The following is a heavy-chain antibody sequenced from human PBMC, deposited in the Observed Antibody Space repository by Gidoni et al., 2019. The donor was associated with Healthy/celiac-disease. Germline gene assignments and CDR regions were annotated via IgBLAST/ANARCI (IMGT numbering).Heavy chain of an antibody. CDR1: GFSLSTSGVC. D-gene: IGHD6-13*01. V-gene: IGHV2-5*01. Sequence: QITLKESGPTLVKPTQTLTLTCTFSGFSLSTSGVCVGWIRQPPGKALECLALIYGNDDKRYSPSLKGRLTIAKDTSKNQVVLTMTNMDPVDTATYYCAHTRSYSSSWLDKNWFDPWGQGTLVTVSS. CDR2: IYGNDDK. CDR3: AHTRSYSSSWLDKNWFDP. J-gene: IGHJ5*02.